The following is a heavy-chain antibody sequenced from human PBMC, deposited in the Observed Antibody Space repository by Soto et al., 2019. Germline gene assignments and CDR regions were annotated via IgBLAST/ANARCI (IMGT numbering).Heavy chain of an antibody. V-gene: IGHV4-59*01. J-gene: IGHJ3*02. CDR1: GGSISSYY. CDR3: ARVGGDDAFDI. D-gene: IGHD7-27*01. Sequence: SETLSLTCTVSGGSISSYYWSWIRQPPGKGLEWIGYIYYSGSINYNPSLKSRVTISVDTSKNQFSLKLSSVTAADTAVYYCARVGGDDAFDIWGQGTMVTVSS. CDR2: IYYSGSI.